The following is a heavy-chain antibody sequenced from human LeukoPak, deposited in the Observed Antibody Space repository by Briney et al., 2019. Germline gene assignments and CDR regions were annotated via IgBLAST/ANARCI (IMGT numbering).Heavy chain of an antibody. J-gene: IGHJ4*02. V-gene: IGHV3-21*01. CDR3: ARDSLIVVVPAATPGGHDY. CDR2: ISSSSSYI. D-gene: IGHD2-2*01. Sequence: GGSLRLSCAASGFTFSSYSMNWVRQAPGKGLEWVSSISSSSSYIYYADSVKGRFTISRDNAKNSLYLQMNSLRAEDTAVYYCARDSLIVVVPAATPGGHDYWGQGTLVTVSS. CDR1: GFTFSSYS.